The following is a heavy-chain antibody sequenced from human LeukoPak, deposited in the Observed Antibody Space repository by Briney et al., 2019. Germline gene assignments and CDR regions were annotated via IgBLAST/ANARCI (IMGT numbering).Heavy chain of an antibody. CDR2: ISAYNGDT. CDR3: ARDQDSSGYYGYYYYGMDV. V-gene: IGHV1-18*01. J-gene: IGHJ6*02. CDR1: GYTFTNYG. D-gene: IGHD3-22*01. Sequence: ASVTVSCKASGYTFTNYGISWVRQAPGQGLEWMGWISAYNGDTNYAQRLRGRVAMTTDTSTSTAYMELRSLRSDDTAVYYCARDQDSSGYYGYYYYGMDVWGQGTTVTVSS.